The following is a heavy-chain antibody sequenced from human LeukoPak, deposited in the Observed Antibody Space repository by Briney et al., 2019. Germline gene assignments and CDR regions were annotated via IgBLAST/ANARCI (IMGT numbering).Heavy chain of an antibody. V-gene: IGHV4-39*07. J-gene: IGHJ4*02. D-gene: IGHD4-23*01. CDR1: GGSISSYY. Sequence: TSETLSLTCTVSGGSISSYYWGWIRQPPGKGLEWIGSIYYSGSSYYNPSLNSRVTISVDTSKNQFSLKLSSVTAADKAVDYCARGATVVTGEFDYWGQGTLVTVSS. CDR3: ARGATVVTGEFDY. CDR2: IYYSGSS.